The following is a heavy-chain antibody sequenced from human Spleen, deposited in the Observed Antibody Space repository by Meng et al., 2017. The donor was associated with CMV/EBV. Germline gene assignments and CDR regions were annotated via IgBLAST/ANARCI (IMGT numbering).Heavy chain of an antibody. J-gene: IGHJ4*02. V-gene: IGHV3-7*01. CDR1: GFTFSRYW. CDR3: ARERFSTTVITQGYFDY. D-gene: IGHD4-17*01. CDR2: IKQDGSEK. Sequence: GESLKISCAASGFTFSRYWMGWVRQVPGKGLEWVANIKQDGSEKYYVDSVKGRFTISRDNAMNSLYLQMNSLRVEDTALYYCARERFSTTVITQGYFDYWGQGTLVTVSS.